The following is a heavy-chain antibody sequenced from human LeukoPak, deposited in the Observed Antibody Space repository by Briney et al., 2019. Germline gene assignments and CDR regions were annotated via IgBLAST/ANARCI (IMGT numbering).Heavy chain of an antibody. D-gene: IGHD6-19*01. CDR3: AKDWHSSGWYYFDY. CDR2: ISYDGSNK. Sequence: PGRSLRLSCAASGFTFSSYGMHWVRQAPGKGLEWVAVISYDGSNKYYADSVKGRFTISRDNSKNTLYLQMNSLRAEDTAVNYCAKDWHSSGWYYFDYWGQGTLVTVSS. CDR1: GFTFSSYG. V-gene: IGHV3-30*18. J-gene: IGHJ4*02.